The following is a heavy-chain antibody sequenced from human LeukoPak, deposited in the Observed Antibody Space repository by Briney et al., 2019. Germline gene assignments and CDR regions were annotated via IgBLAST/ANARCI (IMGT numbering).Heavy chain of an antibody. CDR3: ARGQGSSWYYYFDY. CDR1: GYTLTELS. Sequence: ASVKVSCKVSGYTLTELSMHWVRQATGQGLEWMGWMNPNSGNTGYAQKFQGRVTITRNTSISTAYMELSSLRSEDTAVYYCARGQGSSWYYYFDYWGQGTLVTVSS. D-gene: IGHD6-13*01. J-gene: IGHJ4*02. CDR2: MNPNSGNT. V-gene: IGHV1-8*03.